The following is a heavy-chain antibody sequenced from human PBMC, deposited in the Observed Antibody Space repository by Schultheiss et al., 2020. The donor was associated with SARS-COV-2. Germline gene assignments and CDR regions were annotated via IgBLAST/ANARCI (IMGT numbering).Heavy chain of an antibody. CDR2: ISVYNGNT. CDR3: ARGTLLLWFREFLYGDYYYYMVV. D-gene: IGHD3-10*01. Sequence: ASVKVSCMASGYTFTSYVISCVRQAPGQGLEWMGWISVYNGNTNNAQKLQGRVTMTTDTSTSTVYMELRSLRSDDTAVYYGARGTLLLWFREFLYGDYYYYMVVWGKGTTVTVSS. J-gene: IGHJ6*03. CDR1: GYTFTSYV. V-gene: IGHV1-18*04.